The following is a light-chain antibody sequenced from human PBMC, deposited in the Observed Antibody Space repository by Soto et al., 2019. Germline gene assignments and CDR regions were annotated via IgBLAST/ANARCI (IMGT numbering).Light chain of an antibody. CDR3: QQSYSTPLT. J-gene: IGKJ4*01. CDR2: AAA. CDR1: QSISSY. Sequence: DIQMTQYPSSLSASVGDRVTITCRASQSISSYLNWYQQKPGRAPTLLIYAAASLQSGVPSRFSGSGSGTDFTLTISSLQPEDFATDYCQQSYSTPLTFGGGTKVDIK. V-gene: IGKV1-39*01.